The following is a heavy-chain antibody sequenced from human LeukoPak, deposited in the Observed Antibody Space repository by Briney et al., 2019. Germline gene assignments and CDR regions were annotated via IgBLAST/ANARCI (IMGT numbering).Heavy chain of an antibody. J-gene: IGHJ5*02. CDR2: IYYSGST. CDR3: ARERWRGINWFDP. D-gene: IGHD4-23*01. V-gene: IGHV4-59*01. Sequence: SETLSLTCTVSGGSISSYYWSWIRQPPGKGLEWIGYIYYSGSTNYNPSLKSRVTISVDTSKNQFSLKLSSVTAADTAVYYCARERWRGINWFDPWGQGTLVTVSS. CDR1: GGSISSYY.